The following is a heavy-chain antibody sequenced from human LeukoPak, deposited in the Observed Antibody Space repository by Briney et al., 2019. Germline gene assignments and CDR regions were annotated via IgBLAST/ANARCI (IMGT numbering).Heavy chain of an antibody. CDR2: INPNSGGT. Sequence: ASVKVSCKASGYTFTDYYMHWVRQAPGQGLEWMGWINPNSGGTNYAQKFQGRVTMTRDTSISTAYMELSRLRSEDTAVYYCARGRAKRGSGWYQASTNAFDIWGQGTMVTVSS. CDR3: ARGRAKRGSGWYQASTNAFDI. D-gene: IGHD6-19*01. CDR1: GYTFTDYY. J-gene: IGHJ3*02. V-gene: IGHV1-2*02.